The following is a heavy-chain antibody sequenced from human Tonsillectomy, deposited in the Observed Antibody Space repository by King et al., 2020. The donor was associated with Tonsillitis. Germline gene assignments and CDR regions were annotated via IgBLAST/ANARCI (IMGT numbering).Heavy chain of an antibody. CDR2: MYSSGTN. CDR3: ARYVSGRFDY. V-gene: IGHV4-39*01. J-gene: IGHJ4*02. CDR1: GVSISSSDHY. Sequence: QLQLQESGPGVVKPSETLSLTCTVSGVSISSSDHYWGWIRHPPGKGLEWIGYMYSSGTNFNNPPLKSRITISGGTSENRFSLKLSSLTAAETAVYFCARYVSGRFDYWGQGALVTVSS. D-gene: IGHD1-26*01.